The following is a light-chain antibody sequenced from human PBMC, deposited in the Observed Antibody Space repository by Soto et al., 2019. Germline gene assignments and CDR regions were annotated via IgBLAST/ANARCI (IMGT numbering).Light chain of an antibody. CDR1: QTVDTY. J-gene: IGKJ1*01. V-gene: IGKV3-15*01. CDR3: HQNFNWPPMT. Sequence: DIVMTQSPASLYVSTGDRATLSCWASQTVDTYLAWYQQKCGQAPNLLISGASTLVAGISARFRGSGSGTEFILTISGLRAEDSATYSCHQNFNWPPMTFGQGTKVEI. CDR2: GAS.